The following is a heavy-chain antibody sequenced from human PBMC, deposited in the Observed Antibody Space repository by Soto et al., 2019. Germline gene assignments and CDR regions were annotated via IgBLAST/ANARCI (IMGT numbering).Heavy chain of an antibody. CDR2: IHYSGTT. V-gene: IGHV4-59*01. Sequence: SETLSLTCTVSGTSISSYYWSWIRQPPGKGLEWIANIHYSGTTNYNPSLASRVTLSVDTSKNQFSLKMTSVTAADRAMYFCARYNSYATDYWGRGNLVTVSS. J-gene: IGHJ4*02. D-gene: IGHD2-2*01. CDR1: GTSISSYY. CDR3: ARYNSYATDY.